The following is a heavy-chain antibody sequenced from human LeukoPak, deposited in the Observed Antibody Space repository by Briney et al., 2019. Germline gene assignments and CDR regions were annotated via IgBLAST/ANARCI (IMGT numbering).Heavy chain of an antibody. CDR1: GFTFSSYE. J-gene: IGHJ4*02. D-gene: IGHD2-2*01. CDR3: AQPKVPSARRFDY. V-gene: IGHV3-48*03. Sequence: GGSLRLSCAASGFTFSSYEMNWVRQAPGKGLEWVSYISSSGSTIYYADSVKGRFTISRDNSKNTLYLQINSLRAEDTAVYYCAQPKVPSARRFDYWGQGTLVTVSS. CDR2: ISSSGSTI.